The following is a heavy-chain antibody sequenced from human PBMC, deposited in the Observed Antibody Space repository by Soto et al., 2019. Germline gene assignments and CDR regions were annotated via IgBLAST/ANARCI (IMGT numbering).Heavy chain of an antibody. CDR2: IYYSGST. V-gene: IGHV4-31*03. J-gene: IGHJ4*02. CDR1: GGSISSGGYY. Sequence: SETLSLTCTVSGGSISSGGYYWSWIRQQPGKGLEWIGYIYYSGSTYYSPSLKSRVTISADTSKNQFSLKLSSVTAADTAVYYCARRYGSAIDYWGQGTLVTVSS. CDR3: ARRYGSAIDY. D-gene: IGHD1-26*01.